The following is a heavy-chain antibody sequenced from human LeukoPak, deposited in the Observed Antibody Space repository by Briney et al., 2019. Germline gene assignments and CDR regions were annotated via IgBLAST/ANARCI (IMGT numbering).Heavy chain of an antibody. J-gene: IGHJ5*01. CDR3: AKPVSGGLAVTADWFHP. CDR2: INANSGTT. CDR1: GFAFSFYA. D-gene: IGHD6-19*01. Sequence: GGSLRLSCAASGFAFSFYAMSWLRQPPGKRLKWVSSINANSGTTSYAASVRGRFTISRDNSKNTLYLQVNTLRADDTATYYCAKPVSGGLAVTADWFHPWGQGTLVVVSS. V-gene: IGHV3-23*01.